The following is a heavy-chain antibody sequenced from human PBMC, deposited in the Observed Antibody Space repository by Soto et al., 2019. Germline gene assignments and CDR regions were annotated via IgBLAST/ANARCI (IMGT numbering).Heavy chain of an antibody. CDR1: GFTFEAYS. D-gene: IGHD2-15*01. J-gene: IGHJ3*01. Sequence: PGGSLRLSCAASGFTFEAYSLHWVRQLPGKGLEWVAGISGDSGSSGYADSVRGRFTVSRDNAKNSLFLQMSSLSPEDTALYYCTKGRYGRPGFDAFDLWGQGTMVTVSS. CDR3: TKGRYGRPGFDAFDL. V-gene: IGHV3-9*01. CDR2: ISGDSGSS.